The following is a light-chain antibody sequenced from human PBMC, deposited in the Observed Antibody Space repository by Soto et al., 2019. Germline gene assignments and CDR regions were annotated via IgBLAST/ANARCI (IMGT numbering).Light chain of an antibody. CDR1: SSDVGGYNY. V-gene: IGLV2-14*01. Sequence: QSALTQPASVSGSPGQSITISCIGTSSDVGGYNYVSWYQQHPGKAPKLMIYEVSNRPSGVSNRFSGSKSGNTAPLTISGLQAEDEADYYCSSYTTSSTHWVFGGGTKVTVL. CDR2: EVS. J-gene: IGLJ3*02. CDR3: SSYTTSSTHWV.